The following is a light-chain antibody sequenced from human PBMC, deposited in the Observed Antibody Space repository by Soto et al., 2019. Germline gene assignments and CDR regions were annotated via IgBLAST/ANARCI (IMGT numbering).Light chain of an antibody. CDR3: QQYNSYSWT. CDR2: KAS. CDR1: QSISSW. J-gene: IGKJ1*01. Sequence: DVQITQSPSTLSASVGDRATITCMASQSISSWLAWYQQKPGKAPKLLIYKASSLESGVPSRFSGSGSGTEFTLTISSLQPDDFATYYCQQYNSYSWTFGQGTKVDIK. V-gene: IGKV1-5*03.